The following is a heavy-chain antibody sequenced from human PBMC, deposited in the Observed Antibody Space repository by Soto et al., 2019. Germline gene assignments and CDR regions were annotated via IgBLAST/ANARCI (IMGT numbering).Heavy chain of an antibody. CDR2: IYYSGST. Sequence: ETLSLTCTVSGGSISSYYWSWIRQPPGKGLEWIGYIYYSGSTNYNPSLKSRVTISVDTSKNQFSLKLSSVTAADTAVYYCARGGDSSSSVGMDVWGQGTTVTVS. V-gene: IGHV4-59*01. CDR3: ARGGDSSSSVGMDV. J-gene: IGHJ6*02. D-gene: IGHD6-6*01. CDR1: GGSISSYY.